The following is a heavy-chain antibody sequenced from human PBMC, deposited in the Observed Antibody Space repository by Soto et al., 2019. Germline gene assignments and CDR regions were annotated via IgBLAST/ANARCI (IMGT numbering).Heavy chain of an antibody. V-gene: IGHV1-3*01. CDR3: ARVVPGAEAWFGP. Sequence: QVQLVQSGAEVKKPGASVRVSCKTSGYSFTDYAIHWVRQAPGQALEWLGWIAAGNGNTRFSQKIQDRVTITRDTSATTAYMELTSLRPEDTAFYYCARVVPGAEAWFGPWGQGTLVTVSS. CDR2: IAAGNGNT. CDR1: GYSFTDYA. J-gene: IGHJ5*02. D-gene: IGHD2-2*01.